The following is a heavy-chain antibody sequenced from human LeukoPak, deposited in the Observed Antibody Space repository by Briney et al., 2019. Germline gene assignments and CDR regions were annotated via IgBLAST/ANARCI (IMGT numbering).Heavy chain of an antibody. CDR2: IYAGGST. CDR3: AKDPSPSGYYMDV. CDR1: GLTFNSYA. J-gene: IGHJ6*03. D-gene: IGHD1-26*01. Sequence: GGSLRLSCAASGLTFNSYAMSWVRQAPGKGLEWVSIIYAGGSTYYADSVKGRFTISRDNSKNTVYLQMNSLRAEDTAVYYCAKDPSPSGYYMDVWGKGTTVTVSS. V-gene: IGHV3-66*01.